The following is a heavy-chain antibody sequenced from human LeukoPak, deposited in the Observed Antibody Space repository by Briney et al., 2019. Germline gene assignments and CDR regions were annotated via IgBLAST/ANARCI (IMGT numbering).Heavy chain of an antibody. CDR2: IYTSGST. Sequence: SETLSLTCTVSGGSISSYYWSWIRQPAGKGLEWIGRIYTSGSTNYNPSLKSRVTMSVDTSKNQSSLKLSSVTAADTAVYYCARVHRGDGYNQDYYYYYMDVWGKGTTVTVSS. J-gene: IGHJ6*03. CDR3: ARVHRGDGYNQDYYYYYMDV. CDR1: GGSISSYY. D-gene: IGHD5-24*01. V-gene: IGHV4-4*07.